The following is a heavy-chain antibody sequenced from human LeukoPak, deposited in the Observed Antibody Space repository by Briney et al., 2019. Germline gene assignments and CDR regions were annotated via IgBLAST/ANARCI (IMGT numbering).Heavy chain of an antibody. CDR3: VKSASAGWYTFDY. CDR2: ITSNGGST. V-gene: IGHV3-64D*09. CDR1: GFTFSSYE. D-gene: IGHD6-19*01. Sequence: TGGSLRLSCAASGFTFSSYEMNWVRQAPGKGLEFVSAITSNGGSTYYADSVKGRFTISRDNSKNTLSLQMNSLRAEDTAVYYCVKSASAGWYTFDYWGQGTLVTVSS. J-gene: IGHJ4*02.